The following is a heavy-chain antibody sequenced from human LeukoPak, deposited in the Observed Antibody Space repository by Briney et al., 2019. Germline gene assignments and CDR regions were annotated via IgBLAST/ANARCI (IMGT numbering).Heavy chain of an antibody. D-gene: IGHD2-15*01. CDR3: ARGYCSGGSCYLPFDY. J-gene: IGHJ4*02. Sequence: PGGSLRLSCAASGFTFSNYMSWVRQAPGKGLEWVSVIYSGGSTYYADSVKGRFTISRDNSKNTLYLQMNSLRAEDTAVYYCARGYCSGGSCYLPFDYWGQGTLVTVSS. V-gene: IGHV3-53*01. CDR2: IYSGGST. CDR1: GFTFSNY.